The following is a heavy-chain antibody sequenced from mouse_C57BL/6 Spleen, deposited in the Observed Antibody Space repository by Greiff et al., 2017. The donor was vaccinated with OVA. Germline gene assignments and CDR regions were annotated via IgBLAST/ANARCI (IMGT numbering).Heavy chain of an antibody. Sequence: QVQLQQPGPELVKPGASVKISCKASGYAFSSSWMNWVKQRPGKGLEWIGRIYPGDGDTNYNGKFKGKATLTADKSSSTAYLQLRSLTAEYSAVYFCARYYGNYGIDYWGQGTTLTVSS. D-gene: IGHD2-1*01. CDR3: ARYYGNYGIDY. V-gene: IGHV1-82*01. CDR2: IYPGDGDT. CDR1: GYAFSSSW. J-gene: IGHJ2*01.